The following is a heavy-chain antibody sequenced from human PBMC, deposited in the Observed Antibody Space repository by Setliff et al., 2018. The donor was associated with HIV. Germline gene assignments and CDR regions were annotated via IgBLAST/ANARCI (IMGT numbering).Heavy chain of an antibody. CDR3: ARGVGSSWFDS. J-gene: IGHJ5*01. CDR1: GYTFNDSF. CDR2: ITPDSGAS. Sequence: GASVKVSCKASGYTFNDSFIHWVRQTPGRGLEWMGWITPDSGASSYAPKFQGRVTMTRDTSISTAFMDLSSLRSDDTAMYYCARGVGSSWFDSWGQGTLVTVSS. V-gene: IGHV1-2*02. D-gene: IGHD1-26*01.